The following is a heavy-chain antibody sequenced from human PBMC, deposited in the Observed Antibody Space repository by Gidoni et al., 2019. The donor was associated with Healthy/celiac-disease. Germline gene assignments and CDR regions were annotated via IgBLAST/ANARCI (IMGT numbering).Heavy chain of an antibody. J-gene: IGHJ6*02. V-gene: IGHV3-33*01. D-gene: IGHD3-22*01. Sequence: QVQLVESGGGVVQPGRSLRLSCAASGFTFSSYGMHWVRQAPGKGLEWVAVIWYDGSNKYYADSVKGRFTISRDNSKNTLYLQMNSLRAEDTAVYYCARRQIPITMIVVPRGHYYYGMDVWGQGTTVTVSS. CDR3: ARRQIPITMIVVPRGHYYYGMDV. CDR2: IWYDGSNK. CDR1: GFTFSSYG.